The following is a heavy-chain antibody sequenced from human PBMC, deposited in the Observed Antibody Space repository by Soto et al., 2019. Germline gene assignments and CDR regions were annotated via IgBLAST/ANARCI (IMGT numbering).Heavy chain of an antibody. J-gene: IGHJ5*02. V-gene: IGHV1-18*01. Sequence: ASVKVSCKASGYTFTSYGISWVRQAPGQGLEWMGWISAYNGNTNYAQQLHGRVTMTTDTSTSTAYMELRSLRSDDTAVYYCARRGDDYGDYVSVGSNGGFGWFGPWGQGTLVTVS. D-gene: IGHD4-17*01. CDR2: ISAYNGNT. CDR1: GYTFTSYG. CDR3: ARRGDDYGDYVSVGSNGGFGWFGP.